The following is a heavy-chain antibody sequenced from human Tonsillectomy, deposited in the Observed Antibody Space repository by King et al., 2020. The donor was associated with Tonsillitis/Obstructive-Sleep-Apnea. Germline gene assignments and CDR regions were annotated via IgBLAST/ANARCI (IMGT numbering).Heavy chain of an antibody. J-gene: IGHJ3*02. CDR1: GFTFDDYG. V-gene: IGHV3-20*01. Sequence: VQLVESGGGVVRPGGSLRLSCAASGFTFDDYGMSWVRQAPGKGLEWVSGINWNGGSTYYADSVKGRFTISRDNGKNSLYLQMSSLRAEDTALYHCARVRSYDYWSGYYDILGQGTMVTVSS. D-gene: IGHD3-3*01. CDR2: INWNGGST. CDR3: ARVRSYDYWSGYYDI.